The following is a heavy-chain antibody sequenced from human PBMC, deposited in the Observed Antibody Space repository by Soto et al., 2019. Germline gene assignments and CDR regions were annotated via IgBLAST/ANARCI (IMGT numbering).Heavy chain of an antibody. CDR3: ARRGHDYGDSFDY. D-gene: IGHD4-17*01. J-gene: IGHJ4*02. Sequence: PSETLSLTCTVSGGSISSYYWSWIRQPPGKGLEWIGYIYYSGSTNYNPSLKSRVTISVDTSKNQFSLKLSSVTAADTAVYYCARRGHDYGDSFDYWGQGTLVTVSS. V-gene: IGHV4-59*08. CDR1: GGSISSYY. CDR2: IYYSGST.